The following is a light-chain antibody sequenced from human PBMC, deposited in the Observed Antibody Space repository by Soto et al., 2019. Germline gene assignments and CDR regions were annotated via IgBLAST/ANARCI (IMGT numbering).Light chain of an antibody. CDR1: QSVTSSY. CDR3: QQYGRSPLT. V-gene: IGKV3-20*01. CDR2: GAS. Sequence: EIVLTQSPGTLSLSPGERATLSCRASQSVTSSYLAWYQQKPGQAPRLLIYGASSRATGIPDRFSGSGSGTDFTLTVSSLEPADCEVYYCQQYGRSPLTFGGGTEVEIK. J-gene: IGKJ4*01.